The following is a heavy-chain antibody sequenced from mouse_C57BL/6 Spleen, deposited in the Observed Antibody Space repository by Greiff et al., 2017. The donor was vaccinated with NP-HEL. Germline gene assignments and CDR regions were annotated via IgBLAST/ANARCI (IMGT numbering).Heavy chain of an antibody. CDR1: GYTFTSYW. V-gene: IGHV1-7*01. CDR2: INPSSGYT. CDR3: ARGVRCSYYAMDY. J-gene: IGHJ4*01. D-gene: IGHD3-2*02. Sequence: QVQLKESGAELAKPGASVKLSCKASGYTFTSYWMHWVKQRPGQGLEWIGYINPSSGYTKYNQKFKDKATLTADKSSSTAYMQLSSLTYEDSAVYYCARGVRCSYYAMDYWGQGTSVTVSS.